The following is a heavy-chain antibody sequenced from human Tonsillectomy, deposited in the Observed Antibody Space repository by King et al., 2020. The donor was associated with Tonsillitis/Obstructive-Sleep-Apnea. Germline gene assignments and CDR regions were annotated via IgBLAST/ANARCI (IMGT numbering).Heavy chain of an antibody. CDR2: IDPSDSYT. D-gene: IGHD2-2*01. Sequence: QLVQSGAEVKKPGASLRISCKGSGYSFTSYWISWVRQMPGKGLEWMGRIDPSDSYTNYSPSFQGHVTISADKSISTAYLQWSSLKASDTAMYYCARLSCSSTSCSFRDFDYWGQGTLVTVSS. J-gene: IGHJ4*02. V-gene: IGHV5-10-1*01. CDR3: ARLSCSSTSCSFRDFDY. CDR1: GYSFTSYW.